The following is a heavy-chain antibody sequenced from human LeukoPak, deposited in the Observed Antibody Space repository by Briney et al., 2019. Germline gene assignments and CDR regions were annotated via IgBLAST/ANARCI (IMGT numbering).Heavy chain of an antibody. D-gene: IGHD6-19*01. CDR2: ISYDGSNK. J-gene: IGHJ4*02. Sequence: GRSLRLSCAASGFTFSSYGMHWVRQAPGKGLVWVAVISYDGSNKYYADSVKGRFTISRDNSKNTLYLQMNSLRAEDTAVYYCAKDMLSSGWCWGQGTLVTVSS. CDR1: GFTFSSYG. CDR3: AKDMLSSGWC. V-gene: IGHV3-30*18.